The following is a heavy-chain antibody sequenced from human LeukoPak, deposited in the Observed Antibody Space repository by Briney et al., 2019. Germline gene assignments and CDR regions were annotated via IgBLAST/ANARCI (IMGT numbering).Heavy chain of an antibody. D-gene: IGHD2-21*02. CDR2: ISSSSSYI. V-gene: IGHV3-21*01. CDR1: GFTFSSYN. CDR3: ARDLGDDPAPPVGV. J-gene: IGHJ6*02. Sequence: GGSLRLSCAASGFTFSSYNMNWVRQAPGKGLEWVSSISSSSSYIYYADSAKGRFTISRDNAKNSLYLQMNSLRAEDTAVYYCARDLGDDPAPPVGVWGQGTTVTVSS.